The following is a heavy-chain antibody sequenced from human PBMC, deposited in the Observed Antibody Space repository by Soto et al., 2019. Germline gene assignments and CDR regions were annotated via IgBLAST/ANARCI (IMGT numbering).Heavy chain of an antibody. J-gene: IGHJ6*02. CDR1: GGSISGYY. CDR2: IYYSGST. Sequence: PSETLSLTCPVSGGSISGYYLSWIRQPPGKGLEWIGYIYYSGSTNYNPSLKSRVTISVDTSKNQFSLKLSSVTAADTAVYYCARARVWFGELSGMDVWGQGTTVTVSS. CDR3: ARARVWFGELSGMDV. V-gene: IGHV4-59*01. D-gene: IGHD3-10*01.